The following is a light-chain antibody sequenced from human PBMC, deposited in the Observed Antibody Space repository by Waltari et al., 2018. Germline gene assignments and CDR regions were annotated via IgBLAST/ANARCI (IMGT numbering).Light chain of an antibody. CDR2: DAS. J-gene: IGKJ4*01. CDR1: HSVNWY. V-gene: IGKV3-11*01. Sequence: EIVLTQSPATLSMSPRERATLSCRASHSVNWYLAWYQQRPGQAPRLLIYDASNRATGIPARFSGSGSETDFTLTISSLQPEDSAVYYCRQRRNWPLTFGGGTKVEIK. CDR3: RQRRNWPLT.